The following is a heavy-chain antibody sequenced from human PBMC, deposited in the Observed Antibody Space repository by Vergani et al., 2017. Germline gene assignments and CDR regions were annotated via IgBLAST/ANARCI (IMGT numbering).Heavy chain of an antibody. V-gene: IGHV4-39*01. D-gene: IGHD3-3*01. Sequence: QVQLQQWGAGLLKPSETLSLTCTVSGGSISSSSYYWGWIRQPPGKGLEWIGSIYYSGSTYYNPSLKSRVTISVDTSKNQFSLKLSSVTAADTAVYYCARLSCSRDFWSGYLPRYYYYGMDVWGQGP. CDR1: GGSISSSSYY. CDR2: IYYSGST. J-gene: IGHJ6*02. CDR3: ARLSCSRDFWSGYLPRYYYYGMDV.